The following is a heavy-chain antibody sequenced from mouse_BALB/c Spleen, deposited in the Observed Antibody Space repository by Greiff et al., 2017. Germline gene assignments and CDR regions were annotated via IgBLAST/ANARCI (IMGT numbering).Heavy chain of an antibody. V-gene: IGHV1-80*01. CDR1: GYAFSSYW. Sequence: QVQLKESGAELVRPGSSVKISCKASGYAFSSYWMNWVKQRPGQGLEWIGQIYPGDVDTNYNGKFKGKATLTADKSSSTAYMQLSSLTSEDSAVYFCARGAYYGNPAWFAYWGQGTLVTVSA. J-gene: IGHJ3*01. CDR3: ARGAYYGNPAWFAY. CDR2: IYPGDVDT. D-gene: IGHD2-10*01.